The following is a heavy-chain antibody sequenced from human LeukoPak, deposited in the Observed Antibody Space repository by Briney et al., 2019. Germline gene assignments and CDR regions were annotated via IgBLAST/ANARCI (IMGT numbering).Heavy chain of an antibody. J-gene: IGHJ4*02. CDR2: ISASGLST. V-gene: IGHV3-23*01. D-gene: IGHD2-15*01. CDR1: GFIFSNYA. Sequence: GGPLRLSCAASGFIFSNYAMSWVRQAPGKGLEWVSPISASGLSTYYADSVKGRFTISRDNSKNTLYLQMNSLRAEDTAVYYYAKATMAYCSGGSCYPFDYWGQGTLVTVSS. CDR3: AKATMAYCSGGSCYPFDY.